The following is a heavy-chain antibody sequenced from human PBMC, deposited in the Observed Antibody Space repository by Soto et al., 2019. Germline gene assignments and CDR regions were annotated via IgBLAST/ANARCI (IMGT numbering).Heavy chain of an antibody. CDR3: ARDRGRGGSYYIYFYGMDV. J-gene: IGHJ6*01. Sequence: ASVKLSCNASGYTFTTYYIHWVRQAPGQGLEWMGVINPSGGSINYAQKFQGRVTMTRDTSTSTVYMELSSLRSEDTAVYYCARDRGRGGSYYIYFYGMDVWGKGPRSPSPQ. V-gene: IGHV1-46*01. CDR1: GYTFTTYY. D-gene: IGHD1-26*01. CDR2: INPSGGSI.